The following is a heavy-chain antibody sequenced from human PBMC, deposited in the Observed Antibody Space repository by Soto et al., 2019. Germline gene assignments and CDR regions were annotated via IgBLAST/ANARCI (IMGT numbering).Heavy chain of an antibody. J-gene: IGHJ3*02. CDR2: ISFDGSNK. CDR3: AKVLSPLTTLDAFDI. Sequence: ESGGGVVQPGRSLRLSCAASGFTFSSYGMHWVRQAPGKGLEWVAVISFDGSNKYYADSVKGRFTISRDNSKNTLYLQMNSLRAEDTAVYYCAKVLSPLTTLDAFDIWGQGTMVTVSS. D-gene: IGHD4-4*01. V-gene: IGHV3-30*18. CDR1: GFTFSSYG.